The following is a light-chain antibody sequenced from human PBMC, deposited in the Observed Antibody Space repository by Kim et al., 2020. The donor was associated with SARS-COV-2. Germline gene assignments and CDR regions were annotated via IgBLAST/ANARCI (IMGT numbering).Light chain of an antibody. CDR2: AAS. Sequence: DIEMTQSPSSLSVSVGDRVTITCRASQDISNYLNWYQQIPGKAPTLLIYAASTLQVGVPSRFTGSGSGTDFTLTITDLQPEDFGTYYCQQTYGLPITFGRGTRLEIK. CDR3: QQTYGLPIT. V-gene: IGKV1-39*01. CDR1: QDISNY. J-gene: IGKJ5*01.